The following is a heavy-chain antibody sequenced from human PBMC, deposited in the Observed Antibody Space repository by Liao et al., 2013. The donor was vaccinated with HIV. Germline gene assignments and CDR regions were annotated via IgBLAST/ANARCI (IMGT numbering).Heavy chain of an antibody. V-gene: IGHV4-59*08. Sequence: QVQLQESGPGLVKPSETLSLTCTVSGGSISSYYWSWVRQSPGKGLEWIGDVYHSGITNYNPSLKSRVTISVDTSKNQFSLKLSSVTAADTAVYYCASEYSGYDYGWGQGTLVTVSS. J-gene: IGHJ4*02. CDR3: ASEYSGYDYG. CDR2: VYHSGIT. CDR1: GGSISSYY. D-gene: IGHD5-12*01.